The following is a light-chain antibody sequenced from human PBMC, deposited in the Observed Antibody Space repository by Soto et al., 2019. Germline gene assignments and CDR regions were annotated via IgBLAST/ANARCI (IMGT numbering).Light chain of an antibody. CDR2: GAS. V-gene: IGKV3-20*01. CDR1: QSVSSSY. CDR3: QEYGSSPLMYT. Sequence: EIVLTPSPGTLSLSPGESATLSCRASQSVSSSYSTWYQQKPGQAPRLLIYGASNRATGIPDRFSGSGSGTSFTLTINRLEPEDFSVYYCQEYGSSPLMYTFGQRTKLDIK. J-gene: IGKJ2*01.